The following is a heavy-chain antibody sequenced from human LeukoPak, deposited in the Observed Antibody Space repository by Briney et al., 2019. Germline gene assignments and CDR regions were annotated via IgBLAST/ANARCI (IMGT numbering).Heavy chain of an antibody. CDR2: FYARGNT. Sequence: PSETLSLTCNVSGGSISNYYWNWIRQPAGKGLEWIGRFYARGNTNYNPSLKSRVTISVDTSKNQFSLKLSSVTAADTAVYYCARVFRDPGYSSTTHYYYYMDVWGKGTTVTVSS. V-gene: IGHV4-4*07. CDR3: ARVFRDPGYSSTTHYYYYMDV. D-gene: IGHD6-13*01. CDR1: GGSISNYY. J-gene: IGHJ6*03.